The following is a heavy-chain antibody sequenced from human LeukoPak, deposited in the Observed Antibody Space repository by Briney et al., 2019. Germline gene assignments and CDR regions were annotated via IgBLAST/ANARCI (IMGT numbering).Heavy chain of an antibody. CDR1: GFTFSSYW. D-gene: IGHD2-15*01. Sequence: GGSLRLSCAASGFTFSSYWMSWVRQAPGKGLEWVANIKQDGSEKYYVDSVKGRFTISRDNAKNSLYLQMNTLRDEDTAVYYCARDLILADSSGSSAHDYWGQGTLVTVSS. CDR3: ARDLILADSSGSSAHDY. J-gene: IGHJ4*02. CDR2: IKQDGSEK. V-gene: IGHV3-7*01.